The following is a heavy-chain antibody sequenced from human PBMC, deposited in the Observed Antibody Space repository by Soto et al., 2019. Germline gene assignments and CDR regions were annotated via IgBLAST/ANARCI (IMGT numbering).Heavy chain of an antibody. Sequence: GGPLRLSCPASGFTFSSYAMNWVRQAPGKGLEWVSAISGSGGSTYYANSVKGRFTISRDSSKNTLYLQMNSLRAEDTAVYYCAKGNSWSPALVLDIWGQGTMVTVSS. CDR3: AKGNSWSPALVLDI. CDR2: ISGSGGST. V-gene: IGHV3-23*01. J-gene: IGHJ3*02. CDR1: GFTFSSYA. D-gene: IGHD1-7*01.